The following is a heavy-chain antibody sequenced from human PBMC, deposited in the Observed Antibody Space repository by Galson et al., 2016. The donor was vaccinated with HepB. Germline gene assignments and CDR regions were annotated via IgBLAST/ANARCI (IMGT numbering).Heavy chain of an antibody. CDR1: GFPFTGYS. V-gene: IGHV3-21*01. J-gene: IGHJ4*02. Sequence: SLRLSCAASGFPFTGYSMNWVRQSPGKGLEWISSISSSSSSIYYADSVKGRFTVSRDNAKNSLFLQMNTLRAEDTAVYYCASPRGRLVMPPDYWGQGTLVTVSS. CDR2: ISSSSSSI. CDR3: ASPRGRLVMPPDY. D-gene: IGHD6-6*01.